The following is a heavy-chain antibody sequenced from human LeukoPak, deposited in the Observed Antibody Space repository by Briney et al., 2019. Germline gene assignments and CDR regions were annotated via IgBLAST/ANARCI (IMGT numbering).Heavy chain of an antibody. CDR2: FDPEDGET. V-gene: IGHV1-24*01. D-gene: IGHD2-15*01. CDR3: ATNAELLDAFDI. CDR1: GYTLTELS. Sequence: ASVKVSCKVSGYTLTELSMHWARQAPGKGLEWMGGFDPEDGETIYAQKFQGRVTMTEDTSTDTAYMELSSLRSEDTAVYYCATNAELLDAFDIWGQGTMVTVSS. J-gene: IGHJ3*02.